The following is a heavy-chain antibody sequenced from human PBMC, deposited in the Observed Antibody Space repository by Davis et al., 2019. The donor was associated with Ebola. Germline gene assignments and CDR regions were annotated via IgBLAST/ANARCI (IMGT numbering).Heavy chain of an antibody. CDR3: ARGSTMTGYWYFDL. CDR1: GFAFNSFT. V-gene: IGHV3-7*01. D-gene: IGHD5/OR15-5a*01. CDR2: INHDGSQK. Sequence: GESLKISCAASGFAFNSFTINWVRQAPGKGLEWVANINHDGSQKSYVDSVKGRFTISRDNAKNSLYLQMNNLRAEDTAVYYCARGSTMTGYWYFDLWGRGNLVTVSS. J-gene: IGHJ2*01.